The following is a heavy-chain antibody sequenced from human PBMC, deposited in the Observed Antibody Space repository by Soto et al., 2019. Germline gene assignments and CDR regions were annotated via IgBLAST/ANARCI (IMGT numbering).Heavy chain of an antibody. Sequence: QVQLQESGPGLVKPSQTLSLTCTVSGGSISSGDYYWSWIRQPPGKGLEWIGYIYYSGSTYYNPSLKRRVTISVDTSNTQSSLKLSSVTAADTAVYNCATATYYYGSGSYNNYWGQGTLVTVSS. CDR3: ATATYYYGSGSYNNY. J-gene: IGHJ4*02. D-gene: IGHD3-10*01. CDR1: GGSISSGDYY. CDR2: IYYSGST. V-gene: IGHV4-30-4*01.